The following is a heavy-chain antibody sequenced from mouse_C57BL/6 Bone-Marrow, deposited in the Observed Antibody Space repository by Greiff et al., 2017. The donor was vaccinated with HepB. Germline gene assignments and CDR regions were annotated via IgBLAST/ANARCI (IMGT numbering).Heavy chain of an antibody. CDR2: IHPNSGST. CDR3: ESGGLVITTVVNY. J-gene: IGHJ2*01. CDR1: GYTFTSYW. V-gene: IGHV1-64*01. D-gene: IGHD1-1*01. Sequence: QVQLQQPGAELVKPGASVKLSCKASGYTFTSYWMHWVKQRPGQGLEWIGMIHPNSGSTNYNEKFKGKATLTVDKSSSTAYMQLSSLTSEDSAVYYCESGGLVITTVVNYWGQGTTLTVSS.